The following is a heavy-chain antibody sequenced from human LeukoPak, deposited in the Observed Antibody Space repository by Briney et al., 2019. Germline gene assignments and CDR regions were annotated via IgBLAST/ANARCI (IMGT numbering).Heavy chain of an antibody. CDR3: ARGRRDYGDYAFYYYYYGMDV. CDR1: GGTFSSYA. Sequence: ASVKVSCKASGGTFSSYAISWVRQAPGQGLEWMGIINPSGGSTSYAQKFQGRVTMTRDTSTSTVYMELSSLRSEDTAVYYCARGRRDYGDYAFYYYYYGMDVWGQGTTVTVSS. V-gene: IGHV1-46*01. J-gene: IGHJ6*02. D-gene: IGHD4-17*01. CDR2: INPSGGST.